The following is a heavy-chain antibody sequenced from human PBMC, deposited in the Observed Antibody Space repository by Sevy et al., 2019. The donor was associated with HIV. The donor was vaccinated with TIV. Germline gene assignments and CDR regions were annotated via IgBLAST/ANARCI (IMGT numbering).Heavy chain of an antibody. J-gene: IGHJ6*02. CDR2: ISSSGSTI. D-gene: IGHD3-3*01. V-gene: IGHV3-48*03. CDR3: ARDTGGPGSYDFWSGYFYYGMDV. Sequence: GGSLRLSCAASGFTFSSYEMNWVRQAPGKGLEWVSYISSSGSTIYYADSVKGRFTISRDNAMNSLYLQMNSLRAEDTAVYYCARDTGGPGSYDFWSGYFYYGMDVWGQGTTVTVSS. CDR1: GFTFSSYE.